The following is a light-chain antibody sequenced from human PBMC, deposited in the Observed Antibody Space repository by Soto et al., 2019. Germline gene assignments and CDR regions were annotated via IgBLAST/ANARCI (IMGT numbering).Light chain of an antibody. Sequence: EIVLTQSPGTLSLSPGERATLSCRASQPVSSIFLAWYQQKPGQAPRLLIYGASNRATGIPDWFSGSGSGTDFTLTVSRLEPEDFAIYYCQQYGSSPGTLTFGGGTRVQI. V-gene: IGKV3-20*01. CDR2: GAS. CDR3: QQYGSSPGTLT. CDR1: QPVSSIF. J-gene: IGKJ4*01.